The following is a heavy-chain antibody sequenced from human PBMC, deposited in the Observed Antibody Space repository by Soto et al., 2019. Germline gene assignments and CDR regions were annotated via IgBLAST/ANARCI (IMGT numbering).Heavy chain of an antibody. CDR1: GASITGSFF. Sequence: SDTLSLTWTVSGASITGSFFWRWIRQPAGKGLEWIGRFSLSGTTNYNPSLRSRVTMSADVSKNQFSLRLTSVTAADTALYYCARGMTPPGAPAWYYFDSWGQGTLVTVSS. J-gene: IGHJ4*02. CDR2: FSLSGTT. V-gene: IGHV4-4*07. D-gene: IGHD2-8*02. CDR3: ARGMTPPGAPAWYYFDS.